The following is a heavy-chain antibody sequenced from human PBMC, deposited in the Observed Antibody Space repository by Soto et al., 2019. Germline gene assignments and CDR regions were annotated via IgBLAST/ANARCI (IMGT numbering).Heavy chain of an antibody. CDR3: AKEPSSGWDWAINWFDP. J-gene: IGHJ5*02. Sequence: SETLSLTCAVYGGSFSGYYWTWIRQPPGTGLEWIGEINHSGSTNYNPSLKSRVTISVDTSKNQFSLKLTSVTAADTAVYYCAKEPSSGWDWAINWFDPWGQGTLVTVSS. CDR2: INHSGST. V-gene: IGHV4-34*01. D-gene: IGHD6-19*01. CDR1: GGSFSGYY.